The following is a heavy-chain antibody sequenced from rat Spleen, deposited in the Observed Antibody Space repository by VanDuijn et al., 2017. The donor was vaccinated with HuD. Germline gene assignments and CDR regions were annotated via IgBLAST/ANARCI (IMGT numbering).Heavy chain of an antibody. D-gene: IGHD1-1*01. CDR3: ARDSGYWYFDF. V-gene: IGHV4-2*01. CDR2: INMDSSSI. CDR1: GFNFNGYW. J-gene: IGHJ1*01. Sequence: EVKLVESGGGLVQPGRSLKLSCAASGFNFNGYWMGWVRQAPGKGLEWIGEINMDSSSINYTPSLKDKFTISRDNAQDTLYLQMSKLGSEDTAIYYCARDSGYWYFDFWGPGTMVAVSS.